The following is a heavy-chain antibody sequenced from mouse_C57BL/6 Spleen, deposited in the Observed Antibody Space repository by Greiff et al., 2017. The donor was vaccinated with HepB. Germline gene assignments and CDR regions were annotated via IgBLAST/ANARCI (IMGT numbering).Heavy chain of an antibody. D-gene: IGHD2-5*01. CDR3: ARAYYSNYWFAY. CDR1: GYTFTSYW. CDR2: IYPGSGST. V-gene: IGHV1-55*01. Sequence: QVHVKQPGAELVKPGASVKMSCKASGYTFTSYWITWVKQRPGQGLEWIGDIYPGSGSTNYNEKFKSKATLTVDTSSSTAYMQLSSLTSEDSAVYYCARAYYSNYWFAYWGQGTLVTVSA. J-gene: IGHJ3*01.